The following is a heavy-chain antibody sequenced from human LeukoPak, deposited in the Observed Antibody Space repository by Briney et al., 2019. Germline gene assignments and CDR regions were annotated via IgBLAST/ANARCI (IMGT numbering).Heavy chain of an antibody. CDR3: AKELQSPFYYYYGMDV. CDR1: GFTFSSYA. CDR2: ISGSGGST. V-gene: IGHV3-23*01. D-gene: IGHD4-4*01. Sequence: GGSLRLSCAASGFTFSSYAMSWVRQAPGKGLEWVSAISGSGGSTYYADSVKGRFTISRDNSKNTLYLQMNSLRAEDTALYYCAKELQSPFYYYYGMDVWGQGTTVTVSS. J-gene: IGHJ6*02.